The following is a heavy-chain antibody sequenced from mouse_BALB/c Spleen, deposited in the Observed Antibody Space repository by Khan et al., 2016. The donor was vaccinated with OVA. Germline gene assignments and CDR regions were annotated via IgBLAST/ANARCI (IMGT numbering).Heavy chain of an antibody. Sequence: QVRLQQSGPGLVAPSQSLSITCTVSGFSLTSNGVSWVRQPPGKGLEWLGVIWGDGSINNHSVLKSRLSISKDNSKSQVFLKLNSLQTDDTATYYCAKLRVFYFDYWGQGTTLTVSS. J-gene: IGHJ2*01. V-gene: IGHV2-3*01. CDR3: AKLRVFYFDY. CDR2: IWGDGSI. CDR1: GFSLTSNG.